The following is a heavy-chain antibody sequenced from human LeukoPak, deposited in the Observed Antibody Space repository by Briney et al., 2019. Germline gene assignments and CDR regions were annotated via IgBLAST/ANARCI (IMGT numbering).Heavy chain of an antibody. CDR3: ARSNAFDI. V-gene: IGHV3-7*05. CDR1: GFTFSNYW. J-gene: IGHJ3*02. CDR2: IKEDGSQK. Sequence: GRTLRLSCAASGFTFSNYWMSWVRQAPGKGLEWVANIKEDGSQKYYVDSVKGRFTISRDNAKNSLYLQMDSLRAEDTAVYYCARSNAFDIWGQGTMVTVSS.